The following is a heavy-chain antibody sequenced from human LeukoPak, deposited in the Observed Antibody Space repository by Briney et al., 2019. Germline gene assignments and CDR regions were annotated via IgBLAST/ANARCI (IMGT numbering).Heavy chain of an antibody. V-gene: IGHV3-23*01. CDR1: GFSFSSFA. CDR2: ITGGHYAT. J-gene: IGHJ4*02. CDR3: ARDFYSYGFSDY. Sequence: GGSLRLSCAASGFSFSSFAMTWVRQAPGKGLEWVSSITGGHYATYNTDSVKGRFTISRDNAKNTLYLQMNSLRADDTAVYYCARDFYSYGFSDYWGQGTLVTVSS. D-gene: IGHD5-18*01.